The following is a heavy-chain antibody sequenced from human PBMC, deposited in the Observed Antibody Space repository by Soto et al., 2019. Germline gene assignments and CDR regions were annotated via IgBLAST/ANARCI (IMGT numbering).Heavy chain of an antibody. Sequence: EVQLLESGGGLVQPGGSLTLSCAASGFTFSNYAMSWVRQAPGKGLEWVSAISGGGISTYYADSVRGRFTISRDNSRNTRYLRMNRLRAEDTAVFYCARDAISMVRGTNNWFDPWGQGTLVTVSS. D-gene: IGHD3-10*01. J-gene: IGHJ5*02. V-gene: IGHV3-23*01. CDR3: ARDAISMVRGTNNWFDP. CDR2: ISGGGIST. CDR1: GFTFSNYA.